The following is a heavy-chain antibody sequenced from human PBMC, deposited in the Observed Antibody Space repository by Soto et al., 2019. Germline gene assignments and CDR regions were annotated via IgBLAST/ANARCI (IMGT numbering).Heavy chain of an antibody. CDR2: INTNSGNT. D-gene: IGHD4-17*01. J-gene: IGHJ4*01. Sequence: ASVKVSCKASGYTFTNYDINWVRQATGQSLEWMGWINTNSGNTNYAQKFQGRVTITRDTSMSTAYMELNSLRSEDTALYYCARDVHGDYVLDYSGHGTLVTVSS. CDR3: ARDVHGDYVLDY. CDR1: GYTFTNYD. V-gene: IGHV1-8*01.